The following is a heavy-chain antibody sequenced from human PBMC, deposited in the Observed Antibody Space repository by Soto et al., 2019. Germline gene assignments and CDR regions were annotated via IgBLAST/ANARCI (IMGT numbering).Heavy chain of an antibody. CDR3: ARALGSSPLSY. J-gene: IGHJ4*02. Sequence: SETLSLTCNVSGNSISSGDYYWTWIPHHPWKGLDWIGYLHHSGITHYNPSLKSRVTTSVDTTKNQFSLSLSSVTAADTAVYYCARALGSSPLSYWGQGTLVTVSS. CDR2: LHHSGIT. D-gene: IGHD3-10*01. V-gene: IGHV4-31*03. CDR1: GNSISSGDYY.